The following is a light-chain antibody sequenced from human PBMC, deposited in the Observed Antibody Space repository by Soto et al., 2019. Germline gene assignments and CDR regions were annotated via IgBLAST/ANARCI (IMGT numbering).Light chain of an antibody. CDR1: SSDVGGYNY. Sequence: QSALTQPASVSGSPGQAITISCTGTSSDVGGYNYVSWYQQHPGKAPKLMIDDVSNRPSSVSNRFSGSKSGNTASLTISGLQAEDEADYYCSSYTSSSTLVYVFGTGTKLTVL. V-gene: IGLV2-14*01. CDR2: DVS. CDR3: SSYTSSSTLVYV. J-gene: IGLJ1*01.